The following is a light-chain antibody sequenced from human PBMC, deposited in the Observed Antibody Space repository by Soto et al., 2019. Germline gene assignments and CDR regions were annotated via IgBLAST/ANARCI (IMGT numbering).Light chain of an antibody. CDR2: GAS. CDR3: QQYDSSPPLFT. CDR1: QSVSSSY. V-gene: IGKV3-20*01. Sequence: EIVLTQSPGTLSLSPGERATLSCRASQSVSSSYLAWYQLKPGQAPRLLIYGASSMATGIPDRFSGSGYGPDFTLTISRLEPEDFAVYYCQQYDSSPPLFTFGPWTKVDFK. J-gene: IGKJ3*01.